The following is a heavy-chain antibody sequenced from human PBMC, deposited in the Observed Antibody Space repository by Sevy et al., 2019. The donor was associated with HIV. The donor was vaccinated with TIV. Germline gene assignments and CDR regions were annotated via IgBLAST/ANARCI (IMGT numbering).Heavy chain of an antibody. Sequence: GESLKISCKGSGYSFTSYWIGWVRQMPGKGLEWMGIIYPGDSDTRYSPSFQGQVTISADKSISTAYLQWSSLKASDTAMYYCARLYYYDSSGYYELHDDAFDIWGQGTMVTVSS. CDR1: GYSFTSYW. V-gene: IGHV5-51*01. CDR3: ARLYYYDSSGYYELHDDAFDI. J-gene: IGHJ3*02. D-gene: IGHD3-22*01. CDR2: IYPGDSDT.